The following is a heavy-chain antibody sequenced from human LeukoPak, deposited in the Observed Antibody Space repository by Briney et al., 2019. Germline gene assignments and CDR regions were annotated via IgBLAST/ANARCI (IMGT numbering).Heavy chain of an antibody. CDR1: GYSFTSYW. CDR3: ARGVDTAMVHFDY. V-gene: IGHV5-51*01. Sequence: GESLKISCKGSGYSFTSYWIGRVRHMPGKGLECMGIIYPGDSDTRYSPSFQGQVTISADKSISTAYLQWSSLKASDTAMYYCARGVDTAMVHFDYWGQGTLVTVSS. CDR2: IYPGDSDT. J-gene: IGHJ4*02. D-gene: IGHD5-18*01.